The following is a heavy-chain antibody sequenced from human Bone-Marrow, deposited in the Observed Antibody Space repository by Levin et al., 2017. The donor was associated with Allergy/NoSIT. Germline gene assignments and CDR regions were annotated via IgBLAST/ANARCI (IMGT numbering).Heavy chain of an antibody. J-gene: IGHJ4*02. Sequence: QRGESLKISCAASGFSFSTHAMSWVRQAPGKGLEWVSAISGRGGVTYYADSVKGRFTMSRDNSKNMLHLQMYSLRAEDTAVYYCAKEADYYLLDYWGQGTLVTVSS. V-gene: IGHV3-23*01. D-gene: IGHD3-22*01. CDR1: GFSFSTHA. CDR2: ISGRGGVT. CDR3: AKEADYYLLDY.